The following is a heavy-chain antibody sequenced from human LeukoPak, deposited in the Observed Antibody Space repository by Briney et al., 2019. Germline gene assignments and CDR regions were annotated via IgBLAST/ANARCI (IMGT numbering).Heavy chain of an antibody. Sequence: GASAKVSCKASGDTFSTYAISWVRQAPGQGLEWMGGIIPIFGTANYAQKFQGRVTITADELTRSAYMELSSLRSEDTAVYYCARSAGGVIVVVTPALSRTRPPYYYYYMDVWGRGTTVTVSS. CDR1: GDTFSTYA. V-gene: IGHV1-69*13. D-gene: IGHD2-2*01. CDR2: IIPIFGTA. CDR3: ARSAGGVIVVVTPALSRTRPPYYYYYMDV. J-gene: IGHJ6*03.